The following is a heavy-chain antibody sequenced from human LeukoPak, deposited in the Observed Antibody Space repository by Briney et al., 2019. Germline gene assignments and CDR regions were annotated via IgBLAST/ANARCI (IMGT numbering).Heavy chain of an antibody. CDR3: AKDTASLVMGAFDI. V-gene: IGHV3-30*18. D-gene: IGHD2-21*01. CDR2: ISYDGSNK. J-gene: IGHJ3*02. Sequence: GRSLRLSCAASGFTFSSYGMHWVRQAPGKGLEWVAVISYDGSNKYYADSVKGRFTISRDNSKNTLYLQMNSLRAEDTAVYYCAKDTASLVMGAFDIWGQGTMVTVSS. CDR1: GFTFSSYG.